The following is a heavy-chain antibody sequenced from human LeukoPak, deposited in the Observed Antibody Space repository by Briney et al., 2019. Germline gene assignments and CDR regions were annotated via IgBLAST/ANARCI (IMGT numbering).Heavy chain of an antibody. D-gene: IGHD5-18*01. CDR1: GFKFSDFW. CDR3: AKDSGGVYSYASGYYGMDV. Sequence: GGSLRLSCAASGFKFSDFWMTWVRQTPGKGLEWVANIKEDGSEEYHVDSVKGRFTISRDNAKNSLYLQMNSLRAEDTALYYCAKDSGGVYSYASGYYGMDVWGQGTTVTVSS. V-gene: IGHV3-7*03. CDR2: IKEDGSEE. J-gene: IGHJ6*02.